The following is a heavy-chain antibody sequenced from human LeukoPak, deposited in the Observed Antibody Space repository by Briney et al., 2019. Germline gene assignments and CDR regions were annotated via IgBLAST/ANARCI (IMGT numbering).Heavy chain of an antibody. CDR2: IYYSGST. V-gene: IGHV4-39*01. CDR1: GGSISSSSYY. CDR3: ARRGYNWRFDY. Sequence: SETLSLTCTVSGGSISSSSYYWGWIRQPPGKGPEWIGSIYYSGSTYYNPSLKSRVTISVDTSKNQFSLKLSSVTAADTAVYYCARRGYNWRFDYWGQGTLVTVSS. D-gene: IGHD1-20*01. J-gene: IGHJ4*02.